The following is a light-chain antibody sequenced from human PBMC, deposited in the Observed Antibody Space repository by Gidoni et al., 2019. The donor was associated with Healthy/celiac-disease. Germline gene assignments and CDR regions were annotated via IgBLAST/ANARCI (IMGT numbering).Light chain of an antibody. V-gene: IGKV3-20*01. CDR3: QQYGSSPPIT. CDR2: GAS. Sequence: EIVLTQSPGTLSLSPGERATLSCRASQRLSSSYLAWYQQKPGQATRLLIYGASSRATGIPDRFSGSGCGTDFTLTISRLEPEDVEVYYCQQYGSSPPITCGQGTRLEIK. J-gene: IGKJ5*01. CDR1: QRLSSSY.